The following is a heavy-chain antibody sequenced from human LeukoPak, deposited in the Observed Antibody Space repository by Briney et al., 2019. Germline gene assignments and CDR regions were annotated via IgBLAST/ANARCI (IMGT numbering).Heavy chain of an antibody. D-gene: IGHD3-9*01. CDR1: GYTFTSYG. CDR2: ISAYNGNT. J-gene: IGHJ3*02. Sequence: ASVKVSCKASGYTFTSYGISWVRQAPGQGLEWMGWISAYNGNTNYAQKLQGRVTMTTDTSASTAYMELSSLRSEDMAVYYCARASLRYFDWLIDAFDIWGQGTMVTVSS. CDR3: ARASLRYFDWLIDAFDI. V-gene: IGHV1-18*03.